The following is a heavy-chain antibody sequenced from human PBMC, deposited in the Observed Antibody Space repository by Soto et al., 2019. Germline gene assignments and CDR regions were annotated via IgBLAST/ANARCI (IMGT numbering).Heavy chain of an antibody. CDR1: GDSVSSNSAA. Sequence: SQTLSLTCAISGDSVSSNSAAWNWIRQSPSRGLEWLGRTYYRSKWYNDYAVSVKSRISINPDTSKNQFSLQLNSVTPEDTAVYYCARGECSYGRANYFDYWGQGTLVTVSS. J-gene: IGHJ4*02. V-gene: IGHV6-1*01. CDR2: TYYRSKWYN. D-gene: IGHD5-18*01. CDR3: ARGECSYGRANYFDY.